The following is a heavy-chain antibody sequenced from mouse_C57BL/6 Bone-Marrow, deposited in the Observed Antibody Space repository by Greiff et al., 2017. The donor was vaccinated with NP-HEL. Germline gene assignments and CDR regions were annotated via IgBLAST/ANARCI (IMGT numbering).Heavy chain of an antibody. CDR1: GYTFTSYW. CDR3: ARRLLRAWFAY. J-gene: IGHJ3*01. D-gene: IGHD2-10*01. V-gene: IGHV1-64*01. CDR2: IHPNSGST. Sequence: QVQLQQSGAELVKPGASVKLSCKASGYTFTSYWMHWVKQRPGQGLEWIGMIHPNSGSTNYNEKFKSKATLTVDKSSSTAYMQLSSLTSEDSAVYYCARRLLRAWFAYWGQGTLVTVSA.